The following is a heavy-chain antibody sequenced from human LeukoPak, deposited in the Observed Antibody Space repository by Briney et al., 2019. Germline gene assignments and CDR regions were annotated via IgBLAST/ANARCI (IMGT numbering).Heavy chain of an antibody. V-gene: IGHV1-2*02. J-gene: IGHJ4*02. CDR1: GYTFTGCY. CDR3: ARDLDSSGWHIPD. Sequence: ASVKVSCKASGYTFTGCYMHWVRQAPGQGLEGMGWINPNSGGTNYAQKFQGRVTMTRDTSISTAYMELSRLRSDDTAVYYCARDLDSSGWHIPDWGQGTLVTVSS. CDR2: INPNSGGT. D-gene: IGHD6-19*01.